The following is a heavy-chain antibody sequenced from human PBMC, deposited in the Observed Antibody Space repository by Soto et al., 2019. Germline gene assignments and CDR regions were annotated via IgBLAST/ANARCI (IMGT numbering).Heavy chain of an antibody. CDR2: IYWDDAK. Sequence: QITLKESGPTLVKPTQTLTLTCTFSGFSLSTSGVGVGWIRQPPGKALEWLALIYWDDAKHYSPSLKSRLTSPKDTSKNPVDLTMTNRDPVDTATYYCAHKGGGDRILDYWGQGTLVTVSS. V-gene: IGHV2-5*02. CDR3: AHKGGGDRILDY. D-gene: IGHD3-16*01. J-gene: IGHJ4*02. CDR1: GFSLSTSGVG.